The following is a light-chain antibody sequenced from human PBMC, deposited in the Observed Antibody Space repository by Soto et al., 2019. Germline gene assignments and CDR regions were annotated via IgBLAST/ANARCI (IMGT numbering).Light chain of an antibody. CDR1: QSVLYSSNNKNY. Sequence: DIVMTQSPDSLAVSLGERATINCKSSQSVLYSSNNKNYLAGYQQKPGQPPKLLIYWASTRESGVPERFSGSGSETDFTLTISSLQAEDVAIYYCQQYYNTPALTFGGGTKVEIK. J-gene: IGKJ4*01. CDR3: QQYYNTPALT. CDR2: WAS. V-gene: IGKV4-1*01.